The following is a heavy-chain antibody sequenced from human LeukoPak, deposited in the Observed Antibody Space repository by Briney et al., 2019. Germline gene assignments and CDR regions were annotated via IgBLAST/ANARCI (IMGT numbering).Heavy chain of an antibody. Sequence: SETLSLTCTVSGYSISSGYYWGWVRQSPGKGLEWIGTIYHSGTTCYNPSIKSRLSISMDTSKNQFSLKLTSVTAADTAVYFCVRDLVVYGNIDYWGQGTLVTVSS. D-gene: IGHD2-8*02. V-gene: IGHV4-38-2*02. J-gene: IGHJ4*02. CDR3: VRDLVVYGNIDY. CDR2: IYHSGTT. CDR1: GYSISSGYY.